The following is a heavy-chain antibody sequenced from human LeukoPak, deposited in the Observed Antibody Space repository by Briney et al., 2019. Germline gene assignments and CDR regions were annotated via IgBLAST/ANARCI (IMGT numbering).Heavy chain of an antibody. D-gene: IGHD1-26*01. J-gene: IGHJ6*02. CDR3: ARVKVGATNFVYYYYGMDV. CDR2: INHSGST. V-gene: IGHV4-34*01. CDR1: GGSFSGYY. Sequence: SETLSLTCAVYGGSFSGYYWSWIRQPPGKGLEWIGEINHSGSTNYNPFLKSRVTISVDTSKNQFSLKLSSVTAADTAVYYCARVKVGATNFVYYYYGMDVWGQGTTVTVSS.